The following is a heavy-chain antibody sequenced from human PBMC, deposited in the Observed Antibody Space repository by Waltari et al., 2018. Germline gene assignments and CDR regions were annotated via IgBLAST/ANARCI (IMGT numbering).Heavy chain of an antibody. Sequence: QVQLVQSGAEVKKPGSSVKVSCTPSGGIFNPYAINWVRQAPGQGLEWMGGIIPIFATANYAQKFQDRVTITADESTSTAYMELSSLRSEDTAVYYCARGPDNTYYYDTSGYPYYFDYWGQGTLVTVSS. J-gene: IGHJ4*02. V-gene: IGHV1-69*01. CDR1: GGIFNPYA. CDR3: ARGPDNTYYYDTSGYPYYFDY. D-gene: IGHD3-22*01. CDR2: IIPIFATA.